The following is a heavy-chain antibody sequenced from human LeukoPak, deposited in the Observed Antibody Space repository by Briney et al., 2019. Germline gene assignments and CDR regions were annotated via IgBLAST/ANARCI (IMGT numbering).Heavy chain of an antibody. CDR2: INPNSGGT. V-gene: IGHV1-2*02. Sequence: ASVKVSCKASGYTFTGYYMHWVRQAPGQGLEWMGWINPNSGGTNYAQKLQGRVTMTTDTSTSTAYMELRSLRSDDTAVYYCARDRKGYQLLVDAFDIWGQGTMVTVSS. CDR1: GYTFTGYY. CDR3: ARDRKGYQLLVDAFDI. D-gene: IGHD2-2*01. J-gene: IGHJ3*02.